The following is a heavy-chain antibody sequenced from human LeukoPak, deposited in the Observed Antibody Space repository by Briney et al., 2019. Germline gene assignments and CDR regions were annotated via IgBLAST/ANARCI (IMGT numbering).Heavy chain of an antibody. CDR3: AKDLLYFDWLLPDY. CDR1: GFTFSSYG. V-gene: IGHV3-30*18. CDR2: ISYDGSNK. D-gene: IGHD3-9*01. Sequence: GGSLRLSCAASGFTFSSYGMHWVRQAPGKGLEWVAVISYDGSNKYYADSVKGRFTLSRDNSKNTLYLQMNSLRAEDTAVYYCAKDLLYFDWLLPDYWGQGTLVTVSS. J-gene: IGHJ4*02.